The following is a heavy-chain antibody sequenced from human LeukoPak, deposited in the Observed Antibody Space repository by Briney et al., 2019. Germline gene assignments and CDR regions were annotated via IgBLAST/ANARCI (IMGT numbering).Heavy chain of an antibody. D-gene: IGHD6-19*01. V-gene: IGHV4-59*01. CDR1: GGSISSYY. Sequence: SETLSLTCTVSGGSISSYYWSWIRQPPGKGLEWIGYIYYSGSTNYNPSLKSRVTISVDTSKNQFSLKLSSVTAADTAVYYCARATAVAGTAVRNTYYYYGMDVWGQGTTVTVSS. CDR2: IYYSGST. J-gene: IGHJ6*02. CDR3: ARATAVAGTAVRNTYYYYGMDV.